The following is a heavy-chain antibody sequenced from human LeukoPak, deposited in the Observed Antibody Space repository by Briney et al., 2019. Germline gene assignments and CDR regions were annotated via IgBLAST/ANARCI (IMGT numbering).Heavy chain of an antibody. D-gene: IGHD3-10*01. CDR2: ISGSGGST. CDR1: GFTVSSNS. CDR3: AKQEDIWFGELLPVDY. V-gene: IGHV3-23*01. Sequence: PGGSLRLSCTVSGFTVSSNSMSWVRQAPGKGLEWVSAISGSGGSTYYADSVKGRFTISRDNSKNTLYLQMNSLRAEDTAVYYCAKQEDIWFGELLPVDYWGQGTLVTVSS. J-gene: IGHJ4*02.